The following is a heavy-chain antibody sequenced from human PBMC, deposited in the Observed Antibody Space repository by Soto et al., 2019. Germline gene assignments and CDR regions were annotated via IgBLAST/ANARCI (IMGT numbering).Heavy chain of an antibody. CDR1: GGSISSSSYY. CDR3: ATQYSSVPFDY. CDR2: IYYSGST. Sequence: KPSETLSLTCTVSGGSISSSSYYWGWIRQPPGKGLEWIGSIYYSGSTYYNPSLKSRVTISVDTSKNQFSLKLSSVTAADTAVYYCATQYSSVPFDYWGQGTLVTVSS. J-gene: IGHJ4*02. D-gene: IGHD3-22*01. V-gene: IGHV4-39*01.